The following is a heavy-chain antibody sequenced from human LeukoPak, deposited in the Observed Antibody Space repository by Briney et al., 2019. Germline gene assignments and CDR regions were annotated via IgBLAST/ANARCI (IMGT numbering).Heavy chain of an antibody. CDR2: INHSGST. CDR3: ASLRDVRYCSSTSCPNYYYYYGMDV. D-gene: IGHD2-2*01. CDR1: GGSFSGYY. V-gene: IGHV4-34*01. Sequence: SETLSLTCAVYGGSFSGYYWSWIRQPPVKGLEWIGEINHSGSTNYNPSLKSRVTISVDTSKNQFSLKLSSVTAADTAVYYCASLRDVRYCSSTSCPNYYYYYGMDVWGQGTTVTVSS. J-gene: IGHJ6*02.